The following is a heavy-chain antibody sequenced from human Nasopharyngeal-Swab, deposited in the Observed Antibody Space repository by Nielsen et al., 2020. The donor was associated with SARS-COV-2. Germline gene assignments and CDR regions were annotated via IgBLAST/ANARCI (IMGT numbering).Heavy chain of an antibody. Sequence: GESLKISCTTSGFTFGDYTVSWVRQAPGKGLEWVGLVRTKVLGGTTDYAASVKGRFTISRDDSKSIAYLQINSPETEDTAVYYCTRDWGYDSGSYYIKYFDHWGLGTLVTVSS. V-gene: IGHV3-49*02. CDR3: TRDWGYDSGSYYIKYFDH. J-gene: IGHJ4*02. CDR2: VRTKVLGGTT. D-gene: IGHD3-22*01. CDR1: GFTFGDYT.